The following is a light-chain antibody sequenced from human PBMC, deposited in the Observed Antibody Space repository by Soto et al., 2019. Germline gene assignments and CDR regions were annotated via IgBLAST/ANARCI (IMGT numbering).Light chain of an antibody. CDR1: RSVNNY. J-gene: IGKJ4*01. Sequence: ETVMTQSPSSLSVSPGDRVTLSCRASRSVNNYLTWYQQKPGQAPSLLIDATSNRASGIPARFSGSGSGTDFTLTISSLQPEDFAIYYCQQHNNWPLTFGEGTKVDIK. CDR3: QQHNNWPLT. V-gene: IGKV3-11*01. CDR2: ATS.